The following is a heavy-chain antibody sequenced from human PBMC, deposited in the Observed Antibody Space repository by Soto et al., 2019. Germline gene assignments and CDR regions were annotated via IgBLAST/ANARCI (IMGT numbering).Heavy chain of an antibody. CDR3: ARDPQGYCSGGRCYHFDY. D-gene: IGHD2-15*01. J-gene: IGHJ4*02. Sequence: QVQLVQSGAEVKKPGASVRVSCKASGYTLTSYSMHWVRQAPGQGLEWMGIINPSGDNIRYAQNFQGRVTMTRDTSTSTVYLELSSLRSEDKAIDYCARDPQGYCSGGRCYHFDYWGQGTLVTVSS. CDR1: GYTLTSYS. CDR2: INPSGDNI. V-gene: IGHV1-46*01.